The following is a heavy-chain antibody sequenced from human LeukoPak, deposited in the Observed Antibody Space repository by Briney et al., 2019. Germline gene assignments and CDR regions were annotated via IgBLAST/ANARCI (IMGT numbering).Heavy chain of an antibody. CDR3: ARDMTILQS. CDR1: GFIFSNYW. D-gene: IGHD4/OR15-4a*01. V-gene: IGHV3-7*04. CDR2: IKQDGSEK. Sequence: GGSLRLSCSASGFIFSNYWMTWVRQAPGKGLEWVANIKQDGSEKYYVGSVKGRFTISRDNAKKSLYLQMNSLRAEDTAVYFCARDMTILQSWGQGTLVTVSS. J-gene: IGHJ5*02.